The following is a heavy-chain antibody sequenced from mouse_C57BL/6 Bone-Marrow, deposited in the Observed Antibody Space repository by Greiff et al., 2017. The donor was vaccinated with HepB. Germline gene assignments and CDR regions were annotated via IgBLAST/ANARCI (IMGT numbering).Heavy chain of an antibody. CDR1: GYTFTSYW. J-gene: IGHJ4*01. D-gene: IGHD1-1*01. CDR2: IDPSDSYT. CDR3: APYGSSGDYYAMDY. Sequence: QVQLQQPGAELVKPGASVKLSCKASGYTFTSYWMQWVKQRPGQGLEWIGEIDPSDSYTNYNQKFKGKATLTVDTSSSTAYMQLSSLTSEDSAVYYCAPYGSSGDYYAMDYWGQGTSVTVSS. V-gene: IGHV1-50*01.